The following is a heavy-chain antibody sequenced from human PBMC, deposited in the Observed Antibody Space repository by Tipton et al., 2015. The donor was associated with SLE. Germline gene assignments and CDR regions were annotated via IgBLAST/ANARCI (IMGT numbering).Heavy chain of an antibody. CDR1: GFTFSISE. CDR3: AKDQRNIGGYQYYYGMDV. J-gene: IGHJ6*02. D-gene: IGHD2/OR15-2a*01. V-gene: IGHV3-48*03. CDR2: ISGSASTI. Sequence: GSLRLSCAASGFTFSISEMSWVRQAPGKGLEWLSYISGSASTIYYADSVKGRFAISRDNAKNTLYLQMNSLRAEDTGVYYCAKDQRNIGGYQYYYGMDVWGQGTTVTVSS.